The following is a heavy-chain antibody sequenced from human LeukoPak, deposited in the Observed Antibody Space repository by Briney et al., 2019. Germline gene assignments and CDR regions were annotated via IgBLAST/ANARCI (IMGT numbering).Heavy chain of an antibody. J-gene: IGHJ6*03. CDR3: AREAGEMATIKALYYYYMDV. CDR1: GGTFSSYA. Sequence: ASVKVSCKASGGTFSSYAISWVRQAPGQGLEWMGGIIPIFGTANYAQKFQGRVTITADKSTSTAYMELSSLRSEDTAVYYCAREAGEMATIKALYYYYMDVWGKGTTVTVSS. V-gene: IGHV1-69*06. D-gene: IGHD5-24*01. CDR2: IIPIFGTA.